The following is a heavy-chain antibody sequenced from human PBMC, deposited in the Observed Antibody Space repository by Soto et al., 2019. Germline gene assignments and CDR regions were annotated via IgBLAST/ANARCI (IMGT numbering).Heavy chain of an antibody. V-gene: IGHV1-69*06. D-gene: IGHD2-21*02. Sequence: QVQLVQSGAEVKKPGSSVKISCKASGGIYSSNTINWLRQAAGQGPEWMGGISPLFGTANYAEKFKDRVTITADKSTKTEYMELRSLRYEDTAVYYCASKATCGGDCYAFDSWGQGTLVTV. J-gene: IGHJ4*02. CDR3: ASKATCGGDCYAFDS. CDR2: ISPLFGTA. CDR1: GGIYSSNT.